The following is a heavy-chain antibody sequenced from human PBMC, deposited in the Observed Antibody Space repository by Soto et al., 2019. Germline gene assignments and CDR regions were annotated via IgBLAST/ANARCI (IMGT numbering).Heavy chain of an antibody. CDR1: GYSFTTYW. V-gene: IGHV5-51*01. D-gene: IGHD6-19*01. CDR3: ARDTYSSGWYWSFDY. Sequence: GESLKISCQGSGYSFTTYWIGWVRQMPGKGLDWMGFIYPGDSFTIFSPSFQGQITISADKSISTAYLQMNSLRAEDTAVYYCARDTYSSGWYWSFDYWGQGTLVTVSS. CDR2: IYPGDSFT. J-gene: IGHJ4*02.